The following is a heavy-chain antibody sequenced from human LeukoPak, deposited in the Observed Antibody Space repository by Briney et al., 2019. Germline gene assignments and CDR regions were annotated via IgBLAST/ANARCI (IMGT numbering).Heavy chain of an antibody. CDR3: AKDRRQLAS. J-gene: IGHJ5*02. V-gene: IGHV3-30*18. CDR2: ISYDGSNK. Sequence: GGSLRLSCAASGFTFSSYGMHWVRQAPGKGLEWVAVISYDGSNKYYADSVKGRFTISRDNSKNTLYLQMNSLRAEDTAVYYCAKDRRQLASWGQGTLVTVSS. CDR1: GFTFSSYG. D-gene: IGHD6-6*01.